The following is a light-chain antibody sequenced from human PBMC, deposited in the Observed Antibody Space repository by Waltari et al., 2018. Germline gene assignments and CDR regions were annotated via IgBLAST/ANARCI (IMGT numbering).Light chain of an antibody. Sequence: QSALTQPASVSGSPGQSITISGAGTSSDVGNSNHVSWYQNHPGSAPKLIIYEVSERPSGVSNRFSGSKSGNTASLTISGLQPEDEADYYCYSYARTITFVFGGGTKLTVL. CDR2: EVS. CDR1: SSDVGNSNH. J-gene: IGLJ3*02. CDR3: YSYARTITFV. V-gene: IGLV2-23*02.